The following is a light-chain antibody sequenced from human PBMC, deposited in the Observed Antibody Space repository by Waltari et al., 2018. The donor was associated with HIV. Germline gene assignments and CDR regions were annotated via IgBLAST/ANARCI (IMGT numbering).Light chain of an antibody. Sequence: SYELTQPPSVSVSPEQTASITCSGANLGARSVCWYQQKPGQSPVLVIYQDTKRPAGIPERFSGSNSGNTATLTISGTQAMDEADYYCQTWDTTTVVFGGGTKLTVL. CDR2: QDT. V-gene: IGLV3-1*01. CDR1: NLGARS. CDR3: QTWDTTTVV. J-gene: IGLJ2*01.